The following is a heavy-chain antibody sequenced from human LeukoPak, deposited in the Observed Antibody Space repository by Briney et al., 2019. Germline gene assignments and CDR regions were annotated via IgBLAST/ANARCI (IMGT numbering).Heavy chain of an antibody. CDR1: GGSFSGYY. Sequence: SETLSLTCAVYGGSFSGYYWSWIRQPPGKGLEWIGEINHSGSTNYNPSLKSRVTISVDTSKNQFSPKLSSVTAADTAVYYCARGRGSQLGYYYYYYMDVWGKGTTVTVSS. V-gene: IGHV4-34*01. CDR3: ARGRGSQLGYYYYYYMDV. J-gene: IGHJ6*03. D-gene: IGHD7-27*01. CDR2: INHSGST.